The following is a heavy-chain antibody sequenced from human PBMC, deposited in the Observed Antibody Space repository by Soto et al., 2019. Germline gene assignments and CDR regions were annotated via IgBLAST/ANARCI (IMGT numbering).Heavy chain of an antibody. CDR3: ARGARYDSSGYYGY. CDR2: IKQDGSEK. D-gene: IGHD3-22*01. CDR1: GFTFSSYW. V-gene: IGHV3-7*01. Sequence: AGGSLRLSCAASGFTFSSYWMSWVRQAPGKGLEWVVNIKQDGSEKYYVDSVKGRFTISRDNAKNSLYLQMNSLRAEDTAVYYCARGARYDSSGYYGYWGQGTLVTVSS. J-gene: IGHJ4*02.